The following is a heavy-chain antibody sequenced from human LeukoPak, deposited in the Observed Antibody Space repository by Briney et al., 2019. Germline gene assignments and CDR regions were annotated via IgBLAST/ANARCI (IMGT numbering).Heavy chain of an antibody. CDR3: AREVYCSSTSCHFDY. Sequence: KPSETLSLTCTVSGGTISSGGYYWSWLRQPPGKGLEWIGYIYHNGGTYYNPSLKSRVTISVDRSKNQFSLKLSSVTAADTAVYYCAREVYCSSTSCHFDYWGQGTLVTLSS. CDR1: GGTISSGGYY. CDR2: IYHNGGT. D-gene: IGHD2-2*01. V-gene: IGHV4-30-2*01. J-gene: IGHJ4*02.